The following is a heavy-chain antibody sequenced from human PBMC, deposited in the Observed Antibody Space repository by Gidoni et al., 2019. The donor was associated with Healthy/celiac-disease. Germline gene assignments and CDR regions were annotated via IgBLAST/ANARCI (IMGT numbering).Heavy chain of an antibody. CDR2: ISSSSSTI. Sequence: VQLVESGGGLVQPGGSLSLSCAASGFTFDSYSMNWVRQAPGKGLGWVSYISSSSSTIYYADSVKGRFTISRYNAKNSLYLQMNSLRDEDTAVYYCARVEYSYGPPALFDYWGQGTLVTVSS. D-gene: IGHD5-18*01. V-gene: IGHV3-48*02. CDR3: ARVEYSYGPPALFDY. CDR1: GFTFDSYS. J-gene: IGHJ4*02.